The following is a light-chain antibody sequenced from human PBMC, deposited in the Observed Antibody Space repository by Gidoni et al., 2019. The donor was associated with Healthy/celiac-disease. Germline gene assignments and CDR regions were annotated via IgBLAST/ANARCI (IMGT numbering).Light chain of an antibody. V-gene: IGKV3-11*01. CDR3: QQRSNWPWT. J-gene: IGKJ1*01. CDR1: QSVSSY. CDR2: DAP. Sequence: EIVLTQSPATLSLSPGERATLSCRASQSVSSYLAWYQQKPGQAPRLLIYDAPNRATGIPARFSGRGSGTDFTLTISSLEPEDFAVYYCQQRSNWPWTFGQGTKVEIK.